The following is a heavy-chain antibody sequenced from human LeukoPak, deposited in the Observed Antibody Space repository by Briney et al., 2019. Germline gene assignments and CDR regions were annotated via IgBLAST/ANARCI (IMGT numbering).Heavy chain of an antibody. J-gene: IGHJ4*02. V-gene: IGHV4-39*07. CDR2: IYYSGST. Sequence: SETLSLTCAVSGGSFSSSGHYWGWIRQPPGKGLGYIGSIYYSGSTNYNPSLKSRVTISVDTSKNQFSLKLSSVTAADTAVYYCANSKGIAAAGYYFDYWGQGTLVTVSS. CDR3: ANSKGIAAAGYYFDY. D-gene: IGHD6-13*01. CDR1: GGSFSSSGHY.